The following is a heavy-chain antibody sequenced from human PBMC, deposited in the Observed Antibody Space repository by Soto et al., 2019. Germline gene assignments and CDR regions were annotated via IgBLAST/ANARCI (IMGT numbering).Heavy chain of an antibody. CDR2: ISSSGSTI. CDR3: ARDLFVVVPAANTAEYYYYGMDV. J-gene: IGHJ6*02. Sequence: PGGSLRLSCAASGFTFSSYEMNWVRQAPGKGLEWVSYISSSGSTIYYADSVKGRFTISRDNAKNSLYLQMNSLRAEDTAVYYCARDLFVVVPAANTAEYYYYGMDVWGQGTTVTVSS. D-gene: IGHD2-2*01. CDR1: GFTFSSYE. V-gene: IGHV3-48*03.